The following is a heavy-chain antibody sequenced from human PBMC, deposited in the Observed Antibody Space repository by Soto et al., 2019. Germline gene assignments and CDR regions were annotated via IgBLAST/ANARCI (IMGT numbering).Heavy chain of an antibody. Sequence: QVQLVESGGGVVQPGRSLRLSCAASGFTFSSYGMHWVRQAPGKGLEWVAVISYDGSNKYYADSVKGRFTISRDNSKNALYLQMNSLRAEDTAVYYCAKDSTVDTGIPYYWGQGTLVTVSS. D-gene: IGHD5-18*01. CDR3: AKDSTVDTGIPYY. CDR2: ISYDGSNK. J-gene: IGHJ4*02. CDR1: GFTFSSYG. V-gene: IGHV3-30*18.